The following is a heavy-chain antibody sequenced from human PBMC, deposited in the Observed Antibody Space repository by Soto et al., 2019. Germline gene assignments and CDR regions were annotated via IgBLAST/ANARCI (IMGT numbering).Heavy chain of an antibody. CDR1: GFTLDDYA. V-gene: IGHV3-9*01. CDR3: AVWVSGYFQH. J-gene: IGHJ1*01. D-gene: IGHD3-16*01. CDR2: ISWNSGSI. Sequence: EVQLVESGGGLVQPGRSLRLSCAASGFTLDDYAMHWVRQAPGKGLEWVSGISWNSGSIGYADSVKGRFTISRDNAKNSLYLQMNSLRAEDTALYYCAVWVSGYFQHWGQGTLVTVSS.